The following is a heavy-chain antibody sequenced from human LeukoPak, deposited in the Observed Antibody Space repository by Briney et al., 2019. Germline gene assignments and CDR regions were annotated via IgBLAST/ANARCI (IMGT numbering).Heavy chain of an antibody. J-gene: IGHJ4*02. CDR1: GFIFDVYA. V-gene: IGHV3-23*01. CDR2: ISGSGGNT. D-gene: IGHD3-22*01. Sequence: PGGSLRLSCAASGFIFDVYAMNWVRQAPGKGLEWVSGISGSGGNTYYVDSVKGRFTISRDNSKNTLCLQMNSLRVEDTAVYYCARDTPYDSSGYPFEYWGQGTLVTVSS. CDR3: ARDTPYDSSGYPFEY.